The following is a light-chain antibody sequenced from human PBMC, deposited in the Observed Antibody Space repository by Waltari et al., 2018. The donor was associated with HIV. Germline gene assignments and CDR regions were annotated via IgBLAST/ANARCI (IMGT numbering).Light chain of an antibody. CDR2: EDD. J-gene: IGLJ3*02. CDR3: QYYDKSNWV. Sequence: ILTQPHSVSESPGKTVIISCTGRRGSVARNYVQWYQLRPGNAPRTVIYEDDKRPSGVPDRFSGSIDGSSNSASLIIYGMKNEEEGEYYCQYYDKSNWVFGGGTKMT. CDR1: RGSVARNY. V-gene: IGLV6-57*02.